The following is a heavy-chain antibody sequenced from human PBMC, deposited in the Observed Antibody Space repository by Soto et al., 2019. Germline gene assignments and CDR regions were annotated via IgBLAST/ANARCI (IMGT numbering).Heavy chain of an antibody. Sequence: WASLKFCCKSTGYSFTGYYMHWVRQAPGQGLEWMGWINPNSGGTNYAQKFQGRVTMTRDTSISTAYMELSRLRSDDTAVYYCASLTVTTDWFDPWGQGTLVTVSS. CDR2: INPNSGGT. J-gene: IGHJ5*02. V-gene: IGHV1-2*02. CDR1: GYSFTGYY. D-gene: IGHD4-4*01. CDR3: ASLTVTTDWFDP.